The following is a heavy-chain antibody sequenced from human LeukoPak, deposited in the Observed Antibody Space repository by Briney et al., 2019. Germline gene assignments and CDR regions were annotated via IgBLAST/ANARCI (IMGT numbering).Heavy chain of an antibody. D-gene: IGHD1-26*01. Sequence: SGGSLRLSCAASGFTFSSSSMHWVRQAPGKGLEWVSSISTSSSYIYYADSVKGRFTISRDNAKNSLFLQMSSLRAEDTAVYYCARGRQNSGSYSDAFDIWGQGTMVTVSS. CDR1: GFTFSSSS. CDR2: ISTSSSYI. CDR3: ARGRQNSGSYSDAFDI. V-gene: IGHV3-21*01. J-gene: IGHJ3*02.